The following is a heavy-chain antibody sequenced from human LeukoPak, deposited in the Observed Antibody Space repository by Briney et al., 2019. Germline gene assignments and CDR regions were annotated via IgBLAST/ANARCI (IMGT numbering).Heavy chain of an antibody. CDR3: ARGDLLRGVIVRGFDY. D-gene: IGHD3-10*01. V-gene: IGHV4-38-2*01. CDR1: GYSISSGYY. CDR2: IYHSGIT. Sequence: PSETLSLTCAVSGYSISSGYYWGWIRQPPGKGLEWIATIYHSGITYYKTSLKSRVTISVDTSKNQFSLKLTSVTAADTAVYYCARGDLLRGVIVRGFDYWGQGTLVTVSS. J-gene: IGHJ4*02.